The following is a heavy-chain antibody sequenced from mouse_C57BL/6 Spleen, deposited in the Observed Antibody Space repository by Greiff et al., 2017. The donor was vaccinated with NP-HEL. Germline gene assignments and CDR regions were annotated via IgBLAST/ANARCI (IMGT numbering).Heavy chain of an antibody. CDR2: INPSTGGT. Sequence: VQLQQSGPELVKPGASEKISCKASGYSFTGYYMNWVKQSPEKSLEWIGEINPSTGGTTYNQKFKAKATLTVDKSSSTAYMQLKSLTSEDSAVYYCARRANWYFDYWGQGTTLTVSS. CDR1: GYSFTGYY. V-gene: IGHV1-42*01. D-gene: IGHD4-1*01. J-gene: IGHJ2*01. CDR3: ARRANWYFDY.